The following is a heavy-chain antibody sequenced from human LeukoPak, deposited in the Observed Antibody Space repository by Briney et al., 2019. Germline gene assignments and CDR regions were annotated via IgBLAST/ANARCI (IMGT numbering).Heavy chain of an antibody. D-gene: IGHD3-9*01. CDR1: GGSISSSSYY. CDR2: IYYSGST. J-gene: IGHJ5*02. CDR3: ARDSPGYDILTGYQTNNWFDP. Sequence: SETLSLTCTVSGGSISSSSYYWGWIRQPPGKGLEWIGSIYYSGSTYYNPSLKSRVTMSVDTSKNQFSLKLSSVTAADTAVYYCARDSPGYDILTGYQTNNWFDPWGQGTLVTVSS. V-gene: IGHV4-39*07.